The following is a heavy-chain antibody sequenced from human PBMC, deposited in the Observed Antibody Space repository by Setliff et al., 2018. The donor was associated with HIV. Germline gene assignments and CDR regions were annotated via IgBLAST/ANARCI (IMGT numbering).Heavy chain of an antibody. V-gene: IGHV4-39*01. J-gene: IGHJ4*02. D-gene: IGHD4-4*01. CDR1: GGSISGSNYY. CDR2: IYYSGST. CDR3: ARQQHSSNLKIWNY. Sequence: SETLSLTCTVSGGSISGSNYYWGWIRQPPGKGLEWVGSIYYSGSTYYSPSLKSRVTISVDTSKNQFSLTLTSVTAADTAVYYCARQQHSSNLKIWNYWGQGTLVTVSS.